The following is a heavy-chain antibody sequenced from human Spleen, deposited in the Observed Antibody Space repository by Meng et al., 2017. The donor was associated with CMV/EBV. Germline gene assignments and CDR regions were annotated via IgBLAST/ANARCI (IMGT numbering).Heavy chain of an antibody. CDR3: ASNYDFWSGYPLIPN. Sequence: GESLKISCAASGSTFSNYNMNWVRQAPGKGPEWVSSISSDSNSIYYANSVKGRFTISRDNAQKSLYLQMNSLRAEDTAVYYCASNYDFWSGYPLIPNWGQGTLVTVSS. J-gene: IGHJ1*01. CDR2: ISSDSNSI. D-gene: IGHD3-3*01. CDR1: GSTFSNYN. V-gene: IGHV3-21*01.